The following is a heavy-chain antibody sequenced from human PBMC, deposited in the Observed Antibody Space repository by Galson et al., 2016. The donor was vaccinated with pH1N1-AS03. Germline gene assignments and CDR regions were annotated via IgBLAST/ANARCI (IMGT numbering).Heavy chain of an antibody. CDR1: GFTFSDYY. CDR2: ISSSSSYT. Sequence: SLRLSCAASGFTFSDYYMSWIRQAPGKGLEWISYISSSSSYTNYADSVKGRFTISRDNAKNSLYLQMNSLRAEDTAVYYCARTLAASGYYFYYWGQGTLVTVSS. V-gene: IGHV3-11*06. J-gene: IGHJ4*02. CDR3: ARTLAASGYYFYY. D-gene: IGHD6-25*01.